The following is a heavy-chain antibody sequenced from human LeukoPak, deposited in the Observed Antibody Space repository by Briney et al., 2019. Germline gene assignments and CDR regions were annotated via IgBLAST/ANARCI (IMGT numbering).Heavy chain of an antibody. CDR1: GFTFSSYE. J-gene: IGHJ6*03. CDR2: ISSSGSTI. D-gene: IGHD3-10*01. Sequence: PGGSLRLSCAASGFTFSSYEMNWVRQAPGKGLEWVSYISSSGSTIYYADSVKGRFTISRDNAKNSLYLQLNSLKTEDTGVYYCVRLSRGAMNYYMDVWGKGTTVTISS. CDR3: VRLSRGAMNYYMDV. V-gene: IGHV3-48*03.